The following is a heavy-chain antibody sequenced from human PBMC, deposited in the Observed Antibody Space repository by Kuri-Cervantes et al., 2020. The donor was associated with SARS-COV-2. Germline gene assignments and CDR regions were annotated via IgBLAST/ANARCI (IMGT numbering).Heavy chain of an antibody. Sequence: SVKVSCKASGGTFSSYAISWVRQAPGQGLEWMGGIIPIFGTANYAQKFQGRVTITADESTSTAYMELRSLRSDDTAVYYCAKIAAAGHDYWGQGTLVTVSS. CDR1: GGTFSSYA. CDR2: IIPIFGTA. J-gene: IGHJ4*02. CDR3: AKIAAAGHDY. D-gene: IGHD6-13*01. V-gene: IGHV1-69*13.